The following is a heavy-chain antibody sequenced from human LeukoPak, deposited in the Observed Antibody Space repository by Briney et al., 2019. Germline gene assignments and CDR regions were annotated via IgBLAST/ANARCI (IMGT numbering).Heavy chain of an antibody. D-gene: IGHD3-9*01. J-gene: IGHJ6*03. Sequence: SVKVSCKASGGTFSSYTISWVRQAPGQGLEWMGRIIPILGIANYAQKFQGRVTITADKSTSTAYVELSSLRSEDTAVYYCAGDKNYDILTGYYGIMDVWGKGTTVTVSS. V-gene: IGHV1-69*04. CDR2: IIPILGIA. CDR1: GGTFSSYT. CDR3: AGDKNYDILTGYYGIMDV.